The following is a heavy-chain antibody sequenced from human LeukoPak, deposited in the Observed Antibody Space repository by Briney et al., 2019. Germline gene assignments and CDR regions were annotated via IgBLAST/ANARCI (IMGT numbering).Heavy chain of an antibody. V-gene: IGHV3-43*02. Sequence: PGGAPGLSFAAPGFTFGDFAIPRVPPAPGEGLGWGSLISGDGGSTYYADSVKGRFTISRDNSKNSLYLQMNSLRTEDTALYYCAKYVGETGYYFDYWGQGTLVTVSS. CDR2: ISGDGGST. CDR1: GFTFGDFA. D-gene: IGHD3-16*01. CDR3: AKYVGETGYYFDY. J-gene: IGHJ4*02.